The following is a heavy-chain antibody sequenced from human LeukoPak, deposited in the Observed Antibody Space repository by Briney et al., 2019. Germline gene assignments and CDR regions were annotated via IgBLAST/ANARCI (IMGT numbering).Heavy chain of an antibody. D-gene: IGHD3-22*01. Sequence: SETLSLTCTVSGGAISNYYWSWIRQPPGKGLEWIGYIYYSGSTYYNPSLKSRVTVSVDTSKNQFSLKLSSVTAADTAVYYCARDRYSSGYPLDYWGQGTLVTVSS. V-gene: IGHV4-59*12. CDR1: GGAISNYY. CDR3: ARDRYSSGYPLDY. J-gene: IGHJ4*02. CDR2: IYYSGST.